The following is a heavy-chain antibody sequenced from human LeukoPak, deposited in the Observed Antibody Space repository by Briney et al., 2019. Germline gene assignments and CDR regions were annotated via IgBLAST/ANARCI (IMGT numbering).Heavy chain of an antibody. J-gene: IGHJ4*02. Sequence: GGSLRLSCAASGFTFSSYNMNWVRQAPGKGLEWVSYISPSSTRVDYAASVRGRFTISRDNAKSSLYLQVNSLRAEDTAVYYCAKDVENWGYYFDYWGQGTLVTVSS. CDR3: AKDVENWGYYFDY. CDR2: ISPSSTRV. V-gene: IGHV3-48*04. CDR1: GFTFSSYN. D-gene: IGHD7-27*01.